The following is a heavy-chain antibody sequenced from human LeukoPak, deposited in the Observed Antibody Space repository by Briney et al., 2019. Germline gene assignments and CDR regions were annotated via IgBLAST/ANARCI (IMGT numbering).Heavy chain of an antibody. CDR3: AKGSGYCSSTSCYFYFDY. Sequence: PGGSLRLSCAASGFTFSSYAMSWVRQAPGKGLEWVSAISGSGGSTYYADSVKGRFTISRDNSKNTLYLQMNSLRAEDTAVYYCAKGSGYCSSTSCYFYFDYWGQGTLVTVSS. J-gene: IGHJ4*02. V-gene: IGHV3-23*01. D-gene: IGHD2-2*01. CDR2: ISGSGGST. CDR1: GFTFSSYA.